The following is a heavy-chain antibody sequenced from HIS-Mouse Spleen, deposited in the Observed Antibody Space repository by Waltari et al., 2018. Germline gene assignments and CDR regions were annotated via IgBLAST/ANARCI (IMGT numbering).Heavy chain of an antibody. CDR2: IYYSGST. D-gene: IGHD3-3*01. J-gene: IGHJ5*02. V-gene: IGHV4-31*02. Sequence: RWIRQHPGKGLEWIGYIYYSGSTYYNPSLKSRVTISVDTSKNQFSLKLSSVTAADTAVYYCARSPYYDFWSGYSDNWFDPWGQGTLVTVSS. CDR3: ARSPYYDFWSGYSDNWFDP.